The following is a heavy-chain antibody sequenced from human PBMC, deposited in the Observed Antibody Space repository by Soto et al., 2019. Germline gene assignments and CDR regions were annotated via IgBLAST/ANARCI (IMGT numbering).Heavy chain of an antibody. CDR1: GGTFSSYA. V-gene: IGHV1-69*13. D-gene: IGHD3-22*01. Sequence: GASVKVSCKASGGTFSSYAISWVRQAPGQGLEWMGGIIPIFGTANYAQKFQGRVTITADESTSTAYMELSSLRSEDAAVYYCASKLGQLEVITTGHYYYGIDVWGQGTTVTVYS. CDR3: ASKLGQLEVITTGHYYYGIDV. CDR2: IIPIFGTA. J-gene: IGHJ6*02.